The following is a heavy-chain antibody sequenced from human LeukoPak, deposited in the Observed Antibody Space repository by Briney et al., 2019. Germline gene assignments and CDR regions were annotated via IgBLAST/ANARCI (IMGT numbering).Heavy chain of an antibody. CDR2: IWYDGSNK. CDR3: ARGMYSSGWDIHMVY. Sequence: GGSLRLSCAASGFTFSSYGMHWVRQAPGKGLEWVAVIWYDGSNKYYADSVKGRFTISRDNSKNTLYLQMDSLRAEDTAVYYCARGMYSSGWDIHMVYWGQGSLVTVSS. CDR1: GFTFSSYG. V-gene: IGHV3-33*01. J-gene: IGHJ4*02. D-gene: IGHD6-19*01.